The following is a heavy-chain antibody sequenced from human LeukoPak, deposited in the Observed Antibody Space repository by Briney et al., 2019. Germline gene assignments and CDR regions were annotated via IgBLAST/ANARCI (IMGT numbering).Heavy chain of an antibody. J-gene: IGHJ6*02. V-gene: IGHV3-30*03. CDR3: ARAPRGAVAGTYYYYGMDV. Sequence: GGSLRLSCAASGFTFSSYGMHWVRQAPGKGLEWVAVISYDGSNKYYADSVKGRFTISRDNSKNTLYLQMSSLRAEDTAVYYCARAPRGAVAGTYYYYGMDVWGQGTTVTVSS. CDR1: GFTFSSYG. D-gene: IGHD6-19*01. CDR2: ISYDGSNK.